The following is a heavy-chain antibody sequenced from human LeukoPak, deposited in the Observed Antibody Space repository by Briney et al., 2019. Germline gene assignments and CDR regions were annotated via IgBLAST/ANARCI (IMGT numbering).Heavy chain of an antibody. Sequence: GGSLRLSCAASGFTFSNAWMSWVRQAPGKGLEWVSGISGSGDTTYYADSVKGRFTISRDNSKNTLHLQMNSLRAEDTAVYFCARRSGVAVAGALDYWGQGTLVTVSS. CDR1: GFTFSNAW. CDR3: ARRSGVAVAGALDY. D-gene: IGHD6-19*01. V-gene: IGHV3-23*01. CDR2: ISGSGDTT. J-gene: IGHJ4*02.